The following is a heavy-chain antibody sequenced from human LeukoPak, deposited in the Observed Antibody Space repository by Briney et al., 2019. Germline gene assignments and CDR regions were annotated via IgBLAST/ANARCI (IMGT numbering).Heavy chain of an antibody. Sequence: ASVKVSCKASGYIFTDYYMHWVRQAPGQELEWMGRINPNSGGTNYAQKFQGRVTMTRDTSISTVYMELSRLRSDDTAVYYCARVGYYESSGYYEYWGQGTLVTVSS. CDR1: GYIFTDYY. V-gene: IGHV1-2*06. J-gene: IGHJ4*02. CDR2: INPNSGGT. CDR3: ARVGYYESSGYYEY. D-gene: IGHD3-22*01.